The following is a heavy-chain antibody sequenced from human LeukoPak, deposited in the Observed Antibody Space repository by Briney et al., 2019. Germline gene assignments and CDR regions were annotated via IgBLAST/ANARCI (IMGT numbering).Heavy chain of an antibody. V-gene: IGHV3-23*01. CDR3: AKEGYSSGWYPPFDY. Sequence: GGSLRLSCAASGFIFSSYAMSWVRQAPGKGLEWVSAISGSGGSTYYADSVKGRFTISRDNSKNTLYLQMNSLRAEDTAVYYCAKEGYSSGWYPPFDYWGQGTLVTVSS. J-gene: IGHJ4*02. CDR2: ISGSGGST. D-gene: IGHD6-19*01. CDR1: GFIFSSYA.